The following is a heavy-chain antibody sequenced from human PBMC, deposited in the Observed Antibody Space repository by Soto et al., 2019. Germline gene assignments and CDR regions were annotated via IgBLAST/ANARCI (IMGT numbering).Heavy chain of an antibody. D-gene: IGHD1-26*01. CDR1: GFTFSSYG. J-gene: IGHJ4*02. CDR2: ISYDGSNK. CDR3: AKSEWELLPKASYDY. V-gene: IGHV3-30*18. Sequence: SGGSLRLSCAASGFTFSSYGMHWVRQAPGKGLEWVAVISYDGSNKYYADSVKGRFTISRDNSKNTLYLQMNSLRAEDTAVYYCAKSEWELLPKASYDYWGQGTLVTVSS.